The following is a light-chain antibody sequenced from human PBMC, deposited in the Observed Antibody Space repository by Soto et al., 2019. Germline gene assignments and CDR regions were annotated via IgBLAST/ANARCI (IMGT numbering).Light chain of an antibody. CDR1: QSVSSSY. CDR2: GAS. V-gene: IGKV3-20*01. CDR3: QQYGSSPYT. J-gene: IGKJ2*01. Sequence: EIVLTQSPGTLSLSPGERATLSCRASQSVSSSYLAWNQQKPGQAPRLLIYGASIRATRIPDRFSGSGSGTDFTLTISRLEPEDFAVYYCQQYGSSPYTFGQGTKLEIK.